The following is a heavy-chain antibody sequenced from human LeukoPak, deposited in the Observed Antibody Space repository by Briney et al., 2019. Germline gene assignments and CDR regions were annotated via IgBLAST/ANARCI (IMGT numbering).Heavy chain of an antibody. CDR2: IIPIFGTA. Sequence: GASVKVSCKASGGTFSSYAISWVRQAPGQGLEWMGGIIPIFGTANYAQKFQGRVTITADESTSTAYMELSSLRSEDTAVYYCAFRGNYDSSANFDYWGQGTLVTVSS. J-gene: IGHJ4*02. CDR3: AFRGNYDSSANFDY. D-gene: IGHD3-22*01. CDR1: GGTFSSYA. V-gene: IGHV1-69*13.